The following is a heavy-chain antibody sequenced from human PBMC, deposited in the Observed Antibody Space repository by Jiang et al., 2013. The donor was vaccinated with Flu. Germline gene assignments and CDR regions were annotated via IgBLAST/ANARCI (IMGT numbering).Heavy chain of an antibody. J-gene: IGHJ4*02. CDR1: GDSVSSNTFT. D-gene: IGHD4-17*01. V-gene: IGHV6-1*01. CDR3: ARRGDYYFDY. Sequence: SQTLSLTCAIFGDSVSSNTFTWNWIRQSPSRGLEWLGRTYYRAKWFYDYEVSVKSRIIIKPDTSKNQLSLQLNSVTPEDTAVYYCARRGDYYFDYWGQGTLVTVSS. CDR2: TYYRAKWFY.